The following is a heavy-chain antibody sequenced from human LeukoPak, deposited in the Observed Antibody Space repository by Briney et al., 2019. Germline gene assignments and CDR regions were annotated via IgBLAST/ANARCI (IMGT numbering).Heavy chain of an antibody. CDR3: ARQVSGWYYYYYYMDV. Sequence: SETLSLTCAVYGGSFSGYYWSWIRQPPGKGLEWIGEINHSGSTNYNPSLKSRVTISVDTSKNQFSLKLSSVTAADTAVYYCARQVSGWYYYYYYMDVWGKGTTVTISS. D-gene: IGHD6-19*01. CDR1: GGSFSGYY. V-gene: IGHV4-34*01. J-gene: IGHJ6*03. CDR2: INHSGST.